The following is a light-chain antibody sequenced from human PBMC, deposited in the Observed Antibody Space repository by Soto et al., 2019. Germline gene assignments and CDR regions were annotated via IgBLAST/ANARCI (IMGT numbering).Light chain of an antibody. J-gene: IGKJ4*01. CDR3: QQYGSLTLT. CDR1: QSVTRIY. Sequence: ETVFTQSPGTLSLSPGERATLSCRASQSVTRIYLAWYQRKPGQAPRLLIHGTSTRETGIPDRFSGSGSGTEFTLTISRLEPEDFAMYYCQQYGSLTLTFGGGTKVDIK. CDR2: GTS. V-gene: IGKV3-20*01.